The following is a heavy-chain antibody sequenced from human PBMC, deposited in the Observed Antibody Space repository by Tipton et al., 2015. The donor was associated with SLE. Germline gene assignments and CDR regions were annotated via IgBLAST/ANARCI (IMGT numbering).Heavy chain of an antibody. CDR2: ISYDGSNK. V-gene: IGHV3-30*03. CDR3: ARAVSRWSTQSSEFDY. CDR1: GFTFSSYC. Sequence: SLRLSCAASGFTFSSYCVNWVRQAPGKGLEWVALISYDGSNKYYADSVKGRFTISRDNAKNSLYLQIKSLRAEDTAFYYCARAVSRWSTQSSEFDYWGQGTLVTVSS. D-gene: IGHD5-24*01. J-gene: IGHJ4*02.